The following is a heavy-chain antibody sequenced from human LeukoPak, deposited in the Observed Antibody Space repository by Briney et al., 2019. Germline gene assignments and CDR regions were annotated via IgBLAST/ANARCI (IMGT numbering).Heavy chain of an antibody. D-gene: IGHD2-15*01. CDR1: GGSISSGGYS. CDR2: IYNSGSS. CDR3: ARAHPVVVAATRLYYFDY. J-gene: IGHJ4*02. Sequence: SETLSLTCAVSGGSISSGGYSWSWIRQPPGKGLEWIGYIYNSGSSYYNPSRKSRVTISVDRSKNQFSLKLSSVTAADTAVYYCARAHPVVVAATRLYYFDYWGQGTLVTVSS. V-gene: IGHV4-30-2*01.